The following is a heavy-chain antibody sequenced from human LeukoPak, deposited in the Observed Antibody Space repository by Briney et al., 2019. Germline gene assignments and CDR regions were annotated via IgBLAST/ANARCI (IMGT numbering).Heavy chain of an antibody. D-gene: IGHD3-22*01. CDR1: GYIFTGYY. V-gene: IGHV1-46*01. Sequence: ASVKVSCKASGYIFTGYYMHWVRQAPGQGLEWMGIINPSGGSTSYAQKFQGRVTMTRDMSTSTVYMELSSLRSEDTAVYYCARDYYDSSGYYHWFDPWGQGTLVTVSS. CDR3: ARDYYDSSGYYHWFDP. CDR2: INPSGGST. J-gene: IGHJ5*02.